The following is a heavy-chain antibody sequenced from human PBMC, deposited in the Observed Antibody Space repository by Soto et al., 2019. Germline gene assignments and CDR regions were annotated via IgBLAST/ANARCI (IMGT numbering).Heavy chain of an antibody. Sequence: QLQLQESGPGLVKPSETLSLTCTVSGGSISSSSYYWDWIRQPPGKGLEWIGNTYYSGSIYYNPSLKSRVTISVDTSKNQFSLKLSAVTSADTAVYYCADSVTGSFRFDYWGQGTLVTVSS. CDR1: GGSISSSSYY. CDR2: TYYSGSI. CDR3: ADSVTGSFRFDY. J-gene: IGHJ4*02. V-gene: IGHV4-39*01. D-gene: IGHD3-9*01.